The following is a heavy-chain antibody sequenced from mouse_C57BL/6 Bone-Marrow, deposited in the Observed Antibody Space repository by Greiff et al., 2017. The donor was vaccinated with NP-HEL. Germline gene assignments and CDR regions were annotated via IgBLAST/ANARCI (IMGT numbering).Heavy chain of an antibody. CDR2: IYPGSGNT. Sequence: VQLQQSGAELVRPGASVKLSCKASGYTFTDYYINWVKQRPGQGLEWIARIYPGSGNTYYNEKFKGKATLTAEKSSSTAYMQLSSLTSEDSAVYFCASEDYYGSYWYFDVWGTGTTVTVSS. D-gene: IGHD1-1*01. CDR1: GYTFTDYY. CDR3: ASEDYYGSYWYFDV. J-gene: IGHJ1*03. V-gene: IGHV1-76*01.